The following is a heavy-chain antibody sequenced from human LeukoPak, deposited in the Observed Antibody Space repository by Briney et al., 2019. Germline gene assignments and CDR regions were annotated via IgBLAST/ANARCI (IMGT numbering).Heavy chain of an antibody. Sequence: GGSLRLSCAASGFTFSSYAMSWVRQAPGKGLEWVSAISGSGGSTYYADSVKGRFTISRDNSKNTLYLQMNSLRAEDTAVYYCAKGRRDGLGSLLNDLWGRGTLVTVSS. V-gene: IGHV3-23*01. CDR3: AKGRRDGLGSLLNDL. CDR2: ISGSGGST. CDR1: GFTFSSYA. J-gene: IGHJ2*01. D-gene: IGHD3-10*01.